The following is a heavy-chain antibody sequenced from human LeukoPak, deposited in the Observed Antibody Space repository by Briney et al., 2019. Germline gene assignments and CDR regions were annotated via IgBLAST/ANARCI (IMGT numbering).Heavy chain of an antibody. CDR1: GSTASSNY. D-gene: IGHD3-22*01. V-gene: IGHV3-53*05. CDR2: IYSGGST. Sequence: GGSLRLSCAASGSTASSNYMSWVRQAPGKGLEWVSVIYSGGSTYYADSVKGRFTISRDNSKNTLYLQMNSLRAEDTAVYYCVLVVAKTLFDYWGQGTLVTVSS. CDR3: VLVVAKTLFDY. J-gene: IGHJ4*02.